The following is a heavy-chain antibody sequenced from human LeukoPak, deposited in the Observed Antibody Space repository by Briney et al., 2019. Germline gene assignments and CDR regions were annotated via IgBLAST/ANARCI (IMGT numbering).Heavy chain of an antibody. D-gene: IGHD3-10*01. Sequence: PGGSLRLSCPASGFTFSSYEMNWVRQAPGKGLEWVSYISSSGSTKYYADSVKGRFTISRDNSNNRMYLQMNSLRPEDTAVYYCAKGYGSGNYFDYWGQGTLVAVSS. CDR3: AKGYGSGNYFDY. V-gene: IGHV3-48*03. CDR2: ISSSGSTK. J-gene: IGHJ4*02. CDR1: GFTFSSYE.